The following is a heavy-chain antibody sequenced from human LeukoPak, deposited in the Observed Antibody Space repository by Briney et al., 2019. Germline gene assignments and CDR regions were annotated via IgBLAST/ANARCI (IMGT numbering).Heavy chain of an antibody. CDR2: IYTSGST. J-gene: IGHJ3*02. V-gene: IGHV4-4*08. CDR1: GGSISSYY. Sequence: SETLSLTCTVSGGSISSYYWSWIRQPPGKGLEWIGYIYTSGSTNYNPSLKSRVTMSVDTSKNQFSLKLSSVTAADTAVYYCARGWEFYDSNGYVFDIWGQGKMVSVAS. D-gene: IGHD6-19*01. CDR3: ARGWEFYDSNGYVFDI.